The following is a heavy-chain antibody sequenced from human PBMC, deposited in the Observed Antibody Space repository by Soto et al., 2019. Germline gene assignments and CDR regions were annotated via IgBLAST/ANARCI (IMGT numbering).Heavy chain of an antibody. CDR3: ARGYSSSWYVWFVP. V-gene: IGHV4-31*03. Sequence: PSETLSLTCTVSGGSISSGGYYWSWIRQHPGKGLEWIGYIYYSGSTYYNPSLKSRVTILVDTSKNQFSLKLSSVTAADTAVYYCARGYSSSWYVWFVPWGQGTLVTVSS. J-gene: IGHJ5*02. CDR2: IYYSGST. CDR1: GGSISSGGYY. D-gene: IGHD6-13*01.